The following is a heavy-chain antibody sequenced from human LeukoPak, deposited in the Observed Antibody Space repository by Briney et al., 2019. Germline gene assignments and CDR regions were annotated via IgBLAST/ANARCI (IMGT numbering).Heavy chain of an antibody. V-gene: IGHV3-11*04. D-gene: IGHD6-6*01. CDR2: ISSSGSPL. CDR1: GITFRDHY. CDR3: ARDLGPHSSSPNSGAFDI. J-gene: IGHJ3*02. Sequence: GGSLRLSCAASGITFRDHYMSWVRQAPGKGLEFVSYISSSGSPLYYADSVKGRFTISRDNAKTSLYLQMNSLRAEDTAVYYCARDLGPHSSSPNSGAFDIWGQGTMVTVSS.